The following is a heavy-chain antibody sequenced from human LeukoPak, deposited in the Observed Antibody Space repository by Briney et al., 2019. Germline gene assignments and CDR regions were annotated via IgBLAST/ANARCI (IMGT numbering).Heavy chain of an antibody. CDR2: INYSGST. D-gene: IGHD6-19*01. V-gene: IGHV4-39*01. Sequence: SETLSLTCTVSGASISSSSSYWAWIRQPPGKGLEWIGSINYSGSTYYNPSLKSRVTISVDTSKEQFSLKLSSVTAADTAVYYCARPHRNIAVAMSGGAFVIWGQGTMVTVSS. CDR1: GASISSSSSY. J-gene: IGHJ3*02. CDR3: ARPHRNIAVAMSGGAFVI.